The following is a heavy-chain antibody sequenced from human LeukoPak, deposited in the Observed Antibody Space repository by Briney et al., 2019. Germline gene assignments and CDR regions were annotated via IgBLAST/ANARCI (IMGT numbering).Heavy chain of an antibody. CDR3: ARAPMGRGALY. CDR2: MNPVSGNA. CDR1: GYTFTNFD. Sequence: ASVKVSCKASGYTFTNFDINWVRQAPGQGLEWMGWMNPVSGNAGSAQKFQGRDTLTRDTSMSTAYMEVTSLRSDDTAFYYCARAPMGRGALYWGQGTLVTVNS. D-gene: IGHD3-10*01. J-gene: IGHJ4*02. V-gene: IGHV1-8*01.